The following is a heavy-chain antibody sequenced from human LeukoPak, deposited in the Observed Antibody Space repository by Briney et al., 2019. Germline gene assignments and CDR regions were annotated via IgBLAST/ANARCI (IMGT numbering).Heavy chain of an antibody. J-gene: IGHJ4*02. CDR3: ARLGRLLWFGELLYPPYFDY. V-gene: IGHV4-39*01. Sequence: PSETLSLTCAVYGGSFSGYYWGWIRQPPGKGLEWIGSIYYSGSTYYNPSLKSRVTVSVDTSKNQFSLKLSSVTAADTAVYYCARLGRLLWFGELLYPPYFDYWGQGTLVTVSS. CDR2: IYYSGST. CDR1: GGSFSGYY. D-gene: IGHD3-10*01.